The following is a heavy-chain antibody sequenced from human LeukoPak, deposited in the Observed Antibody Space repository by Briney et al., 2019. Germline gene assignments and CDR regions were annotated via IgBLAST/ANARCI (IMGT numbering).Heavy chain of an antibody. CDR1: GGSISSGGYY. Sequence: SETLSLTCTVSGGSISSGGYYWSWIRQHPGKGLEWIGYIYYSGSTYYNPSLKSRVTISVDTSKNQFSLQLSSVTAADTAVYYCARTVVVVIIDYFDYWGQGTLVTVSS. V-gene: IGHV4-31*03. CDR3: ARTVVVVIIDYFDY. J-gene: IGHJ4*02. CDR2: IYYSGST. D-gene: IGHD3-22*01.